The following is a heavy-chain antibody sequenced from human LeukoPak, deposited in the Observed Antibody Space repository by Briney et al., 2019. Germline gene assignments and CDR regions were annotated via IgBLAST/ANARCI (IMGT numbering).Heavy chain of an antibody. V-gene: IGHV4-59*10. D-gene: IGHD3-22*01. Sequence: PSGTLSLTCAVSGGSISSYYWSWIRQPAGKGLEWIGRIYTSGSTNYNPSLKSRVTMSVDTSKNQFSLKLSSVTAADTAVYYCARYYYDSSGYYYDAFDIWGQGTMVTVSS. J-gene: IGHJ3*02. CDR2: IYTSGST. CDR1: GGSISSYY. CDR3: ARYYYDSSGYYYDAFDI.